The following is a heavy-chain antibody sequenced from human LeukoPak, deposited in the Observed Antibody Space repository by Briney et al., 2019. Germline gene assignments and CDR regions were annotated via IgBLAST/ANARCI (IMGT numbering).Heavy chain of an antibody. D-gene: IGHD4-23*01. V-gene: IGHV1-69*13. J-gene: IGHJ4*02. CDR1: GGSFSSYA. CDR2: IIPIFGTA. CDR3: ARGWLAETMVVTPYNY. Sequence: ASVKVSCKASGGSFSSYAINWVRQAPGQGLEWMGGIIPIFGTANYAQKFHGRVTITAVESMSTIYMELSSLRSEDTAVYYCARGWLAETMVVTPYNYWGQGTLVTVSS.